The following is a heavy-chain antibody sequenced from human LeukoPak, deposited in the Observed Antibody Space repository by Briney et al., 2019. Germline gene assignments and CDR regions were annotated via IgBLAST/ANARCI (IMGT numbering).Heavy chain of an antibody. CDR1: GGSISSSSYY. J-gene: IGHJ4*02. V-gene: IGHV4-39*07. D-gene: IGHD3-22*01. CDR2: IYYSGST. CDR3: ARDPDYYYDSSGYNDY. Sequence: SETLSLTCTVSGGSISSSSYYWGWIRQPPGKGLEWIGSIYYSGSTYYNPSLKSRVTISVDTSKNQFSLKLSSVTAADTAVYYCARDPDYYYDSSGYNDYWGQGTLVTVSS.